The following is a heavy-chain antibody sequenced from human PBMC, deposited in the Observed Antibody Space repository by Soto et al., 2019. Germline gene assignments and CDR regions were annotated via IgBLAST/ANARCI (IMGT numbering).Heavy chain of an antibody. V-gene: IGHV4-59*12. J-gene: IGHJ5*02. CDR1: GGSISSYY. D-gene: IGHD2-15*01. CDR2: INHSGST. Sequence: SETLSLTCTVSGGSISSYYWSWIRQPPGKGLEWIGEINHSGSTNYNPSLKSRVTISVDTSKNQFSLKLSSVTAADTAVYYCASIRYGHCSGGSCYNNWFDPWGQGTLVTVSS. CDR3: ASIRYGHCSGGSCYNNWFDP.